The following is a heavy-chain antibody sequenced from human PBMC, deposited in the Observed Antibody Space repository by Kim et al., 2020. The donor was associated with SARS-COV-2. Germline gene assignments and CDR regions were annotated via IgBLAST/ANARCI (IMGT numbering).Heavy chain of an antibody. CDR3: ARRGFVGNAFDI. J-gene: IGHJ3*02. D-gene: IGHD2-21*01. Sequence: YSPSFQGQVTISADKSISTAYLQWSSLKASDTAMYYCARRGFVGNAFDIWGQGTMVTVSS. V-gene: IGHV5-51*01.